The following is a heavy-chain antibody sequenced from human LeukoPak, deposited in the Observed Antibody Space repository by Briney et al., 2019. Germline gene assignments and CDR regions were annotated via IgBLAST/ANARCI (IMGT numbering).Heavy chain of an antibody. J-gene: IGHJ5*02. V-gene: IGHV1-18*01. Sequence: ASVKVSCKASGYTFTSYGISWVRQAPGQGLEWMGWISAYNGNTNYAQKLQGRVTMTTDTSTGTAYMELRSLRSEDTAVYYCATRAMIVVADNWFDPWGQGTLVTVSS. CDR3: ATRAMIVVADNWFDP. CDR1: GYTFTSYG. CDR2: ISAYNGNT. D-gene: IGHD3-22*01.